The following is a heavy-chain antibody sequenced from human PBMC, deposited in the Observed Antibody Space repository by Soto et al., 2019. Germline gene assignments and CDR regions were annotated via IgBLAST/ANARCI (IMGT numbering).Heavy chain of an antibody. CDR1: GYTFTSYG. CDR2: ISAYNGNT. J-gene: IGHJ6*02. D-gene: IGHD5-18*01. Sequence: GASVKVSCKASGYTFTSYGISWVRQAPGQGLEWMGWISAYNGNTNYAQKLQGRVTMTTDTSTSTAYMELRSLRSDDTAVYYCARDLGGYSYGYDYYGMDVWGQGTTVTVSS. V-gene: IGHV1-18*04. CDR3: ARDLGGYSYGYDYYGMDV.